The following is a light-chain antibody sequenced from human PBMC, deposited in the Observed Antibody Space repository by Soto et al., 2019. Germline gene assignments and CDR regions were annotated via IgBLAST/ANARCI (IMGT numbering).Light chain of an antibody. J-gene: IGLJ1*01. CDR2: SID. CDR1: TGAVTSGNF. Sequence: QAVVTQEPSVTVSAGGTVTLTGSPTTGAVTSGNFPSWFQQKPGQPPRALTYSIDSKHSWTPARFSGSLLEGKAGLTLSGAQPEDEAEYYCLLYYGGAGVFGTGTKVTVL. CDR3: LLYYGGAGV. V-gene: IGLV7-43*01.